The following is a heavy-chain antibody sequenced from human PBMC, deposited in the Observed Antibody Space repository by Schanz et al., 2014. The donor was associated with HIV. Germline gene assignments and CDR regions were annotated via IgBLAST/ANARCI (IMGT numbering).Heavy chain of an antibody. V-gene: IGHV3-21*06. CDR3: ARDLHDYGDARTDY. CDR1: GFSFSSFS. Sequence: QLLESGGGLVEPGGSLRLSCEASGFSFSSFSMNWVRQAPGKGLEWVSSIGSGGGYKYYADSVNGRFTISRDNAKNSLHLQMSRLGAEDTAVYYCARDLHDYGDARTDYWGQGILVTVSS. CDR2: IGSGGGYK. D-gene: IGHD4-17*01. J-gene: IGHJ4*02.